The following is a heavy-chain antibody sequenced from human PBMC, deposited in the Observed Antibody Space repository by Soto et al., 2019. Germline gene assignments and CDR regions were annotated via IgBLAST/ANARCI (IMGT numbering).Heavy chain of an antibody. CDR2: VYYGGAIFYSGNI. J-gene: IGHJ3*01. D-gene: IGHD2-2*01. CDR1: GDSISSSNSH. Sequence: KASETLSLTCTVSGDSISSSNSHWGWTRQPPGKGLEYIGSVYYGGAIFYSGNIYYNPSLKSRVTISVDTSKNQFSLRLSSVTAADTGVYYSVRYHSTTMTPSSPEGFHLWGQGTMVTVSS. CDR3: VRYHSTTMTPSSPEGFHL. V-gene: IGHV4-39*01.